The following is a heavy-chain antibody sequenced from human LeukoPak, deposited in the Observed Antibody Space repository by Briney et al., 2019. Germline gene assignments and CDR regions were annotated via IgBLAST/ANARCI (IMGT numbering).Heavy chain of an antibody. D-gene: IGHD6-13*01. J-gene: IGHJ4*02. CDR2: ISGSGGST. V-gene: IGHV3-23*01. CDR1: GFTFSSYA. CDR3: ARQYSSSWYALDY. Sequence: PGGSLRLSCAASGFTFSSYAMSWVRQAPGKGLEWVSAISGSGGSTYYADSVKGRFTISRDNSKNTLYLQMNSLRAEDTAVYYCARQYSSSWYALDYWGQGTLVTVSS.